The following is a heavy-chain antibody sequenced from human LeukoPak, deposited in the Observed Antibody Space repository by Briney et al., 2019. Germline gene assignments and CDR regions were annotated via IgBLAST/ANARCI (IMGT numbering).Heavy chain of an antibody. J-gene: IGHJ4*02. CDR3: ARSFRRNYFDY. CDR2: IIPIFGTA. V-gene: IGHV1-69*05. CDR1: GGTFSSYA. Sequence: GASVKVSCKASGGTFSSYAISWVRQAPGQGLEWMGGIIPIFGTANYAQKFQGRVTITTDESTSTAYMELSCLRSEDTAVYYCARSFRRNYFDYWGQGTLVTVSS. D-gene: IGHD3-10*01.